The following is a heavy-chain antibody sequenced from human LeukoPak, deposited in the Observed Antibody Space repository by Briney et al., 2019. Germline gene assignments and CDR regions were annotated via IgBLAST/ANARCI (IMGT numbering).Heavy chain of an antibody. J-gene: IGHJ4*02. CDR2: INADKGKT. V-gene: IGHV1-3*01. CDR3: ARDPQLWELPDY. CDR1: GYTVTSYT. Sequence: AAVRVSCKASGYTVTSYTRRSGRQAPEQRGECMGWINADKGKTKYTQTLQGRVTITRDTSASTAYMEWSSLRSEDTAVYYCARDPQLWELPDYWGQGTLVTVSS. D-gene: IGHD1-26*01.